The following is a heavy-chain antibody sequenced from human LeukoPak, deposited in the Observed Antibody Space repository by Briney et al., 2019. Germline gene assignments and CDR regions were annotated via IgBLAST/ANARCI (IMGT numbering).Heavy chain of an antibody. D-gene: IGHD3-22*01. V-gene: IGHV3-30-3*01. CDR2: ISHGGSNQ. CDR1: GFTFSNFG. CDR3: AREGYYAFDI. Sequence: PGGSLRLSCAASGFTFSNFGIHWVRQAPGKGLEWVALISHGGSNQYYPDSVKGRFTISRDNSENTLSLHMNSLRAEDTAMYYCAREGYYAFDIWGQGTMVTVSS. J-gene: IGHJ3*02.